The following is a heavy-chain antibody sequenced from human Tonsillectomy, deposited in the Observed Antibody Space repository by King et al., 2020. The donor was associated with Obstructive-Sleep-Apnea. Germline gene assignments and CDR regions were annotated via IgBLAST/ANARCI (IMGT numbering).Heavy chain of an antibody. V-gene: IGHV3-30*04. J-gene: IGHJ4*02. CDR2: ISYDESYK. CDR3: ARHFEGATAAGLDS. Sequence: VQLVESGGGVVQPGSSLRLSCVGSGFTFRSYAIDWVRQAPGKGLEWVAVISYDESYKYYGDSVRGRFTISRDNSKNTVYLQMSRLTTGDTAMYFCARHFEGATAAGLDSWGQGTLVTVSS. D-gene: IGHD6-13*01. CDR1: GFTFRSYA.